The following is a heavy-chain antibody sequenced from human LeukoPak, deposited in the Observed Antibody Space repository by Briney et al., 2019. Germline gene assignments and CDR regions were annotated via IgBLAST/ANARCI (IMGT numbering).Heavy chain of an antibody. V-gene: IGHV4-34*01. Sequence: SETLSLTCAVCGGSFSGYYWSWIRQPPGKGLEWIGEINHSGSTNYNPSLKSRVTISVDTSKNQFSLKLSSVTAADTAVYYCARPARRGSSGSFDYWGQGTLVTVSS. D-gene: IGHD6-19*01. CDR1: GGSFSGYY. CDR3: ARPARRGSSGSFDY. CDR2: INHSGST. J-gene: IGHJ4*02.